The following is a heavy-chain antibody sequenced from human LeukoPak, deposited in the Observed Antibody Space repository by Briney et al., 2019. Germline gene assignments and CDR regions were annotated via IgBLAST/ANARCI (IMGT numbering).Heavy chain of an antibody. Sequence: GASVKVSCKASGYTFTSYAMHWVRQAPGQRLEWMGWINAGNGNTKYSQKFQGRVTITRDTSASTAYMELSSLRSEDTAVYYCAREVLLLDGSGSLFDYWGQGTLVTVSS. J-gene: IGHJ4*02. V-gene: IGHV1-3*01. CDR1: GYTFTSYA. D-gene: IGHD3-10*01. CDR2: INAGNGNT. CDR3: AREVLLLDGSGSLFDY.